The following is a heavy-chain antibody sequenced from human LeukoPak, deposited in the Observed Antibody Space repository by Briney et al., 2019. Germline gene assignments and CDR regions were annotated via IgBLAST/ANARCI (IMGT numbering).Heavy chain of an antibody. D-gene: IGHD2-21*02. V-gene: IGHV3-30-3*01. CDR3: ARVGYNCGGDCRDWFDP. J-gene: IGHJ5*02. Sequence: SGGSLRLSCAASGFTLSSYAMHWVRQAPGKGLEWVAVISYDGSNKYYADSVKGRFTISRDNSKNTLYLQMNSLRAEETAVYYCARVGYNCGGDCRDWFDPWGQGTLVTVSS. CDR1: GFTLSSYA. CDR2: ISYDGSNK.